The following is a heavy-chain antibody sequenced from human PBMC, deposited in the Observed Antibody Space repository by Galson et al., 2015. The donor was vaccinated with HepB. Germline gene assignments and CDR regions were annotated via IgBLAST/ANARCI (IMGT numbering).Heavy chain of an antibody. CDR2: ISSSSRYI. V-gene: IGHV3-21*01. J-gene: IGHJ6*03. Sequence: SLRLSCAASGFTFSSYSMNWVRQAPGKGLEWVSSISSSSRYIYYADSVKGRFTISRDNAKNSLYLQMISLRAEDTAVYYCARDNYYYYYMDVWGKGTTVTVSS. CDR1: GFTFSSYS. CDR3: ARDNYYYYYMDV.